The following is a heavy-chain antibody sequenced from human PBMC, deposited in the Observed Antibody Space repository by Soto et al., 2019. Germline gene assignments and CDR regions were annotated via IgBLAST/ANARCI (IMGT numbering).Heavy chain of an antibody. J-gene: IGHJ6*02. Sequence: GGSLRLSCSASGFTFSSYAMHWVRQAPGKGLEYVSAISSNGGSTYYADSVKGRFTISRDNSKNTLYLQMSSLRAEDTAVYYCVRVYCSSTSCYGYYYYYGMDVWGQGTTVTVSS. CDR2: ISSNGGST. D-gene: IGHD2-2*01. V-gene: IGHV3-64D*06. CDR1: GFTFSSYA. CDR3: VRVYCSSTSCYGYYYYYGMDV.